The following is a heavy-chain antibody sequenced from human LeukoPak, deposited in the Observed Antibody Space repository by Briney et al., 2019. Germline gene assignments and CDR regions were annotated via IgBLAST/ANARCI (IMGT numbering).Heavy chain of an antibody. Sequence: SETLSLTCAVYGGSFSGYYWSWIRQPPAKGLEWIGEINHSGRTNYNPSLKSRVTISVDTSKNQFSLKLSSVTAADTAVYYCARSRRGSSGWYGHWGQGTLVTASS. D-gene: IGHD6-19*01. J-gene: IGHJ4*02. CDR1: GGSFSGYY. V-gene: IGHV4-34*01. CDR2: INHSGRT. CDR3: ARSRRGSSGWYGH.